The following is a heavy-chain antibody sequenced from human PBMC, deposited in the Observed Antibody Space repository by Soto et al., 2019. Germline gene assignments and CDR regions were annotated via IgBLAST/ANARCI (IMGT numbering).Heavy chain of an antibody. CDR2: IYYSGST. V-gene: IGHV4-31*03. CDR1: GGSISSGGYY. J-gene: IGHJ6*03. CDR3: ARDGLQHDCSGGSCPYYYMDV. D-gene: IGHD2-15*01. Sequence: QVQLQESGPGLVKPSQTLSLTCTVSGGSISSGGYYWSWIRQHPGKGLEWIGYIYYSGSTYYNPSIKSRVTISVDTSKNQFSLKLSSVTAADTAVYYCARDGLQHDCSGGSCPYYYMDVWGKGTTVTVSS.